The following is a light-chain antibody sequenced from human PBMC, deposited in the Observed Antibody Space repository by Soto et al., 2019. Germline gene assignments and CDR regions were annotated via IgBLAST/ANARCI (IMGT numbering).Light chain of an antibody. CDR2: DVT. CDR1: SSDIGGYNY. V-gene: IGLV2-14*01. J-gene: IGLJ1*01. CDR3: SSYISSGLYV. Sequence: QSVLTQPASVSGSPGQSITISCTGTSSDIGGYNYVSWYQQYPGKAPKLMIYDVTNRPSGVSNRFSGSKSGNTASLTISGLQAEDEADYYCSSYISSGLYVFGAGTKSPS.